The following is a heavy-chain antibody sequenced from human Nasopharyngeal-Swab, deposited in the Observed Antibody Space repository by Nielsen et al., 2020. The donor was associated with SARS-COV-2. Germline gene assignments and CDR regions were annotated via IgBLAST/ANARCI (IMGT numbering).Heavy chain of an antibody. J-gene: IGHJ4*02. V-gene: IGHV1-58*01. D-gene: IGHD3-10*01. CDR2: IVVGSGST. CDR1: GFTFTSSA. Sequence: SVKVSCKASGFTFTSSAVQWVRQARGQRLEWIGWIVVGSGSTSYAQKFQGRVTMTRDTSTSTVYMELSSLRSEDTAVYYCARDTSMVRGVIITGDDYWGQGTLVTVSS. CDR3: ARDTSMVRGVIITGDDY.